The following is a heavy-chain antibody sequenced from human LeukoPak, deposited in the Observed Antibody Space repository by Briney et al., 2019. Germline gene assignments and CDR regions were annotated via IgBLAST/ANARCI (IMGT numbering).Heavy chain of an antibody. V-gene: IGHV4-59*12. D-gene: IGHD3-3*01. CDR1: GGSISSYY. CDR2: IYYSGST. J-gene: IGHJ5*02. CDR3: ARGGSAVLRFLEWLPQNWFDP. Sequence: SETLSLTCTVSGGSISSYYWSWIRQPPGKGLEWIGYIYYSGSTNYNPSLKSRVTISVDTSKNQFSLKLSSVTAADTAVYYCARGGSAVLRFLEWLPQNWFDPWGQGSLVTVSS.